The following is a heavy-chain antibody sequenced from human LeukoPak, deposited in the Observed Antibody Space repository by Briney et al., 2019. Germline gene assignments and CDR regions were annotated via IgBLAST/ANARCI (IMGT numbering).Heavy chain of an antibody. V-gene: IGHV4-39*02. J-gene: IGHJ4*02. CDR2: IYYSGTT. Sequence: SETLSLTCTVSGGSISTNSNFFWGWIRQPPGKGLDWIGIIYYSGTTYYNPSLKSRVTIFVDTSKNLFSLRLTSVTAADTAVYYCARRLIVGPAFDYWGQGTLVTVSS. CDR1: GGSISTNSNFF. CDR3: ARRLIVGPAFDY. D-gene: IGHD1-26*01.